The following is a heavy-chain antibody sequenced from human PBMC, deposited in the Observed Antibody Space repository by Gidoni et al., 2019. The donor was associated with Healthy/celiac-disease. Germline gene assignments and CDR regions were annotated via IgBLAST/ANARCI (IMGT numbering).Heavy chain of an antibody. CDR2: IGTAGDT. V-gene: IGHV3-13*01. CDR1: GFTFSSYD. D-gene: IGHD6-19*01. CDR3: ARGSDSSGWYYFDY. J-gene: IGHJ4*02. Sequence: EVQLVESGGGLVQPGGSLRLSCAASGFTFSSYDMHWVRQATGKGLEWVSAIGTAGDTYYPGSVKGRFTISRENAKNSLYLQMNSLRAGDTAVYYCARGSDSSGWYYFDYWGQGTLVTVSS.